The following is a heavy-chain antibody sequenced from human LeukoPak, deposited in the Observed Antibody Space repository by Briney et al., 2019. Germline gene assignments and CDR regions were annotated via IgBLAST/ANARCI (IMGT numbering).Heavy chain of an antibody. J-gene: IGHJ3*02. V-gene: IGHV1-69*05. CDR2: VIPIFGTA. CDR1: GGTFSSYA. D-gene: IGHD4-17*01. CDR3: ARRDYGAGPLRGDFDI. Sequence: GASVKVSCKASGGTFSSYAISWVRQAPGQGLEWMGGVIPIFGTANYAQKFQGRVTITTDESTSTAYLELSSLRSEDTAVYYCARRDYGAGPLRGDFDIWGQGTMVTVSS.